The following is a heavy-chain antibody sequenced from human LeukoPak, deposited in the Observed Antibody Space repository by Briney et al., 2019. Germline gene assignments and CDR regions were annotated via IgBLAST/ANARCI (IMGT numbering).Heavy chain of an antibody. D-gene: IGHD6-25*01. J-gene: IGHJ3*02. Sequence: ASVTVSFKASGYTFTGYYMHWVRQAPGQGLEWMGWINPDSAGTSYAQKFQGRVAMTGDTSISTAYMELSRLRSDDTAVYYCARQRGGHEALDIWGQGTMVTVSS. CDR3: ARQRGGHEALDI. CDR2: INPDSAGT. V-gene: IGHV1-2*02. CDR1: GYTFTGYY.